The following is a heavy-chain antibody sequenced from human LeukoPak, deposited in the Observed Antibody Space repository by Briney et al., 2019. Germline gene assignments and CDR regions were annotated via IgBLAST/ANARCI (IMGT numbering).Heavy chain of an antibody. CDR2: ISSSGGST. J-gene: IGHJ4*02. CDR1: GFTFSNYA. V-gene: IGHV3-23*01. CDR3: AKQRAVAGTDY. D-gene: IGHD6-19*01. Sequence: GGSLRLSCAASGFTFSNYAMTWVRQAPGKGPEWVSAISSSGGSTYYADPVKGRFTISRDNSKNTLYLQMNSLRAEDTAVYYCAKQRAVAGTDYWGQGTLVAVSS.